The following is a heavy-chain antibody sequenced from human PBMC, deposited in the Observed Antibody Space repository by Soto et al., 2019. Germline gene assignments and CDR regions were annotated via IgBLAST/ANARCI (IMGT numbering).Heavy chain of an antibody. CDR3: ARYLNTAGWFDP. V-gene: IGHV4-31*03. Sequence: SETLSLTCSVSGGPISSGGYFWSWIRQHPGKGLEWIGYISYSGSTYYNPSLKSRLTISVDTSKNQFSLQLRSVTVADTALYHCARYLNTAGWFDPWGQGTLVTVSS. J-gene: IGHJ5*02. CDR2: ISYSGST. CDR1: GGPISSGGYF. D-gene: IGHD2-2*01.